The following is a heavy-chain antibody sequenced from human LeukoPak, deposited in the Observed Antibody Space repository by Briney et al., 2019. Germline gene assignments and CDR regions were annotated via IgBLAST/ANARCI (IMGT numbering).Heavy chain of an antibody. J-gene: IGHJ4*02. CDR3: AKDWGVYDSSGYFFDY. Sequence: GGSLRLSCAASGFTFSSYGMHWVRQAPGKGLEWVAFIRYDGSNKYYADSVKGRFTISRDNSKNTLYLQVNSLRAEDTAVYYCAKDWGVYDSSGYFFDYWGQGTLVTVSS. CDR2: IRYDGSNK. D-gene: IGHD3-22*01. CDR1: GFTFSSYG. V-gene: IGHV3-30*02.